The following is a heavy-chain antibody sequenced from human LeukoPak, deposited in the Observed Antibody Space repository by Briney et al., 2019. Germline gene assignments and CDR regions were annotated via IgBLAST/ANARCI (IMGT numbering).Heavy chain of an antibody. D-gene: IGHD1-26*01. CDR3: ASAYGSYLDY. V-gene: IGHV3-33*08. J-gene: IGHJ4*02. CDR2: VWHDEVTK. CDR1: GFTFSSYS. Sequence: PGGSLRLSCAASGFTFSSYSMNWVRQAPGKGLEWVAVVWHDEVTKYYADSVKGRFTISRDNSKNTLYLQMNGLRAEDTAVYYCASAYGSYLDYWGQGTLVTVSS.